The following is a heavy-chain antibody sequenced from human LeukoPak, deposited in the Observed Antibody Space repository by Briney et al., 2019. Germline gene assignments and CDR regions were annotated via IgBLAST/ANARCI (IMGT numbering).Heavy chain of an antibody. CDR3: AKGDRIAAPSY. CDR1: GFTFSSYA. Sequence: GASLRLSCAASGFTFSSYAMSWVRQAPGKGLEWVSAISGSGGSTYYAASVKGRVTISRDNSKNTLYLQMNSLRAEDTAVYYCAKGDRIAAPSYWGQGTLVTVSS. J-gene: IGHJ4*02. D-gene: IGHD6-13*01. V-gene: IGHV3-23*01. CDR2: ISGSGGST.